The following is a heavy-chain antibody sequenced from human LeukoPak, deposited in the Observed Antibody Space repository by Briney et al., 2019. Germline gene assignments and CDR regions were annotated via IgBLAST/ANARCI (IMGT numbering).Heavy chain of an antibody. CDR3: ARHFGHYYDSSGYYGGDY. CDR1: GFTVDSNY. D-gene: IGHD3-22*01. CDR2: IYYSGST. Sequence: GPLRLSCAASGFTVDSNYLSWIRQPPGKGLEWIGSIYYSGSTYYNPSLKSRVTISVDTSKNQFSLKLSSVTAADTAVYYCARHFGHYYDSSGYYGGDYWGQGTLVTVSS. J-gene: IGHJ4*02. V-gene: IGHV4-39*01.